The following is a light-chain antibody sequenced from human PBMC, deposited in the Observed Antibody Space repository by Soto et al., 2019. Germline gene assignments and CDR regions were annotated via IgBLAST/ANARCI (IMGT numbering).Light chain of an antibody. CDR2: EVS. CDR3: SSYASSTTPYV. CDR1: SSDVGAYNY. Sequence: QSVLTQPASVSGSAGQSITFSCTGTSSDVGAYNYVSWYQQHPGKAPKLMIYEVSNRPSGVSNRFSGSKSGNTASLTISGLQTEDEADYYCSSYASSTTPYVFGTGTKVTVL. J-gene: IGLJ1*01. V-gene: IGLV2-14*01.